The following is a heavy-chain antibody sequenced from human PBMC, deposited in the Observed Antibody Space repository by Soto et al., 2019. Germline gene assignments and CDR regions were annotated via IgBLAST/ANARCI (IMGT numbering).Heavy chain of an antibody. V-gene: IGHV1-18*01. J-gene: IGHJ4*02. CDR2: ISAYNGDT. D-gene: IGHD2-8*01. CDR1: GYAFTSYG. Sequence: ASVKVSCKASGYAFTSYGYAWVLQAPGQGLEWMGWISAYNGDTNYAQKFQDRVTLTTDTSTTTVHMELRNLGSDDTAVYYCARSGAYCTSITCLFDSFWGLGTLVTVSS. CDR3: ARSGAYCTSITCLFDSF.